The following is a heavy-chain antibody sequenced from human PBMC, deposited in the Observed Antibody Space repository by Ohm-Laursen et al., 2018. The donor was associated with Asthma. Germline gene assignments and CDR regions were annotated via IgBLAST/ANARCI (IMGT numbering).Heavy chain of an antibody. CDR2: ISTASTFI. CDR1: GYTFSRYS. Sequence: SLRLSCAASGYTFSRYSIHWVRQFPGRGLEWVASISTASTFIYYADSVRGRFTTSRDNAKNSVYLEMNSLRAEDTAVYYCARRSKICYDTSHCFFDYWGQGTLVTVSS. V-gene: IGHV3-21*01. CDR3: ARRSKICYDTSHCFFDY. D-gene: IGHD2-2*01. J-gene: IGHJ4*02.